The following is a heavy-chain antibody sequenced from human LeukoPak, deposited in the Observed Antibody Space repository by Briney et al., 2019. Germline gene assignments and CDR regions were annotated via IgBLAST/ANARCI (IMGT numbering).Heavy chain of an antibody. CDR3: ARSNSFYYDS. CDR2: IYYSGST. V-gene: IGHV4-59*01. D-gene: IGHD3-16*01. J-gene: IGHJ5*02. Sequence: PSETLSLTCAVYGVSFSGYYWSWIRQPPGKGLEWFAYIYYSGSTTYNPSLKSRVIISVDTSKNQFSPRLSSVTAADTAVYYCARSNSFYYDSWGQGTLVTVSS. CDR1: GVSFSGYY.